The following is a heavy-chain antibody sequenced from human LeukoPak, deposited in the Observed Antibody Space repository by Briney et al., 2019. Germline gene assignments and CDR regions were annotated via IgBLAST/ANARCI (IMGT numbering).Heavy chain of an antibody. CDR1: GYTFTGYY. CDR3: ARVYGLAVAGLGY. J-gene: IGHJ4*02. D-gene: IGHD6-19*01. CDR2: INPNSGGT. V-gene: IGHV1-2*02. Sequence: ASVKVSCKAPGYTFTGYYMHWVRQAPGQGLEWMGWINPNSGGTNYAQKFQGRVTMTRDTSISTAYMELSRLRSDDTAVYYCARVYGLAVAGLGYWGQGTLVTVSS.